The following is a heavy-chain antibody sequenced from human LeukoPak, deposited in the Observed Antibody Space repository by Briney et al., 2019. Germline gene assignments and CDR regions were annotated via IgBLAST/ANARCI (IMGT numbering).Heavy chain of an antibody. CDR1: GGSISTYY. CDR3: ARHGGGIRYFDY. V-gene: IGHV4-4*09. J-gene: IGHJ4*02. D-gene: IGHD1-1*01. CDR2: IYASGST. Sequence: SETLSLTCTVSGGSISTYYWSWLRQPPGKGLEWIGYIYASGSTNYNPSLKSRVTISVDTSKNQSSLKLSSVTAADTAVYYCARHGGGIRYFDYWGQGTLVTVSS.